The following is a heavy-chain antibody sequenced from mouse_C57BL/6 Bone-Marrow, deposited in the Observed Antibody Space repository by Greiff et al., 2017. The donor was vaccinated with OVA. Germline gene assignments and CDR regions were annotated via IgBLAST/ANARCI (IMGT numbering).Heavy chain of an antibody. D-gene: IGHD1-1*01. CDR1: GYTFTSYW. CDR2: IHPNSGST. J-gene: IGHJ4*01. Sequence: VKLQQPGAELVKPGASVKLSCKASGYTFTSYWMHWVKQRPGQGLEWIGMIHPNSGSTNYNEKFKSKATLTVDKSSSTAYMQLSSLTSEDSAVYYCARYYYGSSMDYWGQGTSVTVSS. V-gene: IGHV1-64*01. CDR3: ARYYYGSSMDY.